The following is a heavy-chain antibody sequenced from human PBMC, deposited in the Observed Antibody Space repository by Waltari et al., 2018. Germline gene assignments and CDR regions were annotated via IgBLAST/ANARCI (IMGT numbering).Heavy chain of an antibody. D-gene: IGHD2-15*01. J-gene: IGHJ4*02. CDR3: ARLPEDCSGGSCYPYYFDY. CDR1: GGTFSRYA. CDR2: IIPIFGTA. V-gene: IGHV1-69*13. Sequence: QVQLVQSGAEVKKPGSSVKVSCKASGGTFSRYAISWVRQAPGQGLEWMGGIIPIFGTANYAQKFQGRVTITADESTSTAYMELSSLRSEDTAVYYCARLPEDCSGGSCYPYYFDYWGQGTLVTVSS.